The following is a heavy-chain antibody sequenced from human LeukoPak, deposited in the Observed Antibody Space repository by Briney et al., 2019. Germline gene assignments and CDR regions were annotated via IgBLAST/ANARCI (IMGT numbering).Heavy chain of an antibody. Sequence: ASVKVSCKASGYRFTDYWIQWVRQAPGQGLEWMGWINTNTGGTVYAQKFQGRVTMTRDTSLTTSYMDLSRLTSDDTAVYYCARGGGGMTVALFNQWGQGTPVTVSS. D-gene: IGHD6-19*01. CDR1: GYRFTDYW. J-gene: IGHJ4*02. CDR2: INTNTGGT. CDR3: ARGGGGMTVALFNQ. V-gene: IGHV1-2*02.